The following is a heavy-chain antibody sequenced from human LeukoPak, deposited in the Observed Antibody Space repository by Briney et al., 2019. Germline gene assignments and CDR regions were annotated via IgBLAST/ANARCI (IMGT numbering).Heavy chain of an antibody. D-gene: IGHD5-18*01. J-gene: IGHJ4*02. Sequence: PGGSLRLSYAASGFTFSNACMSWVRQAPGKGLEWVGHIKGKTDGGTTDYAAPVQGRSTISRDDSKNTLFLQMNSLKTEDTAVYYCTTGTWIQLWLADYWGQGTLVTVSS. CDR3: TTGTWIQLWLADY. CDR1: GFTFSNAC. CDR2: IKGKTDGGTT. V-gene: IGHV3-15*01.